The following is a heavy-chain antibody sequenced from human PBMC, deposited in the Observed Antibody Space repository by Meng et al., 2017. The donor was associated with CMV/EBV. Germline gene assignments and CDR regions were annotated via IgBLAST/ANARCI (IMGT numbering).Heavy chain of an antibody. CDR2: ISSSSSYI. CDR3: ARDGPYGDPLHY. V-gene: IGHV3-21*01. CDR1: GFTFSSYS. Sequence: GESLKISCAASGFTFSSYSMNWVRQAPGKGLEWVSSISSSSSYIYYADSVKGRFTISRDNAKNSLYLQMNSLRAEDTAVYYCARDGPYGDPLHYWDQGTLVTVSS. J-gene: IGHJ4*02. D-gene: IGHD4-17*01.